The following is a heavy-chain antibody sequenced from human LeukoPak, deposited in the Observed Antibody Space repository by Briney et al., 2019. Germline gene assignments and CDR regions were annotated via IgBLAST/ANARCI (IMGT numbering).Heavy chain of an antibody. Sequence: GGSLRLSCAASGFTVSSNYMSWVRQAPGKGLEWVSVIYSGGSTYYADSVKGRFTISRDNSKNTLYLQMNSLRAEDTAVYYCARDRSSGRATFDYWGQGTLVTVSS. J-gene: IGHJ4*02. CDR3: ARDRSSGRATFDY. CDR2: IYSGGST. V-gene: IGHV3-53*01. D-gene: IGHD6-19*01. CDR1: GFTVSSNY.